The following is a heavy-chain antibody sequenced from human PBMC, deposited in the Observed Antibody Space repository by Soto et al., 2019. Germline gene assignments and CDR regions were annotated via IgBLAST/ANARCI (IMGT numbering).Heavy chain of an antibody. CDR1: GFTFSTYA. J-gene: IGHJ4*02. Sequence: GGSLRLSCSASGFTFSTYAMSWVRQAPGKGLEWVSGVSGSGGGTYYADSVQGRFTISRDNSKNTLYPQMNSLRAEDTAVYYCAKDKGGTTILTTFDYWGQGALVTVYS. D-gene: IGHD4-4*01. V-gene: IGHV3-23*01. CDR3: AKDKGGTTILTTFDY. CDR2: VSGSGGGT.